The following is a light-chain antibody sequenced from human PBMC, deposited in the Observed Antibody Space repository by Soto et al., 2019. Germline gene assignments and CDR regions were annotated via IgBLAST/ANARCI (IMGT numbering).Light chain of an antibody. CDR2: GAS. CDR1: QSVSSSY. CDR3: QQYNNWWT. V-gene: IGKV3-15*01. J-gene: IGKJ1*01. Sequence: EIVMTQSPTILSVSPGERATLSCRASQSVSSSYLAWYKQKPGQAPRLLIYGASTRATGIPARFSGSGSGTESTLTIRSLKSEDFAVYYCQQYNNWWTFGQGTKLDIK.